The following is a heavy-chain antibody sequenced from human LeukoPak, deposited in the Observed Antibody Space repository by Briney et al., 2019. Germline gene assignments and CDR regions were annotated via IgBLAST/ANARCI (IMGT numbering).Heavy chain of an antibody. Sequence: SETLSLTCTVSGGSITSGDYYWSWIRQHPGKDLEWIGYIYYSGTTYYNPSLKSRVTISVDKSKSQFSLRLSSVTAADTAVYYCARGQPYYFDYWGQGTLVTVSS. V-gene: IGHV4-31*03. CDR1: GGSITSGDYY. CDR2: IYYSGTT. CDR3: ARGQPYYFDY. J-gene: IGHJ4*02. D-gene: IGHD1-14*01.